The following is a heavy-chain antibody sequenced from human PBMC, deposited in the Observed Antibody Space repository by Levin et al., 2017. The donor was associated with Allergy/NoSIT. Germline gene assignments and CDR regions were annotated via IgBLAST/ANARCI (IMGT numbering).Heavy chain of an antibody. CDR3: AGGNTSIHYYDSSGSEY. J-gene: IGHJ4*02. CDR1: GGSISSGDYY. CDR2: IFYSGST. D-gene: IGHD3-22*01. Sequence: SCTVSGGSISSGDYYWSWIRQPPGKGLEWIGYIFYSGSTSYNPALKSRVTISVDTSKNHFSLQLSSVTAADTAVYYCAGGNTSIHYYDSSGSEYWGQGTLVTVSS. V-gene: IGHV4-30-4*01.